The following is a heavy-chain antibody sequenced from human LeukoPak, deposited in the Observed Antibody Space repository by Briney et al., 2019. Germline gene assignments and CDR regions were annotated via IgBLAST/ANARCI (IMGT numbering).Heavy chain of an antibody. D-gene: IGHD3-9*01. Sequence: SETLSLTCTVSGCSISSYYWSWIRQSPGKGLEWIGYIYDSGSTNYNPSLKSRVTISVDTSRSQCSLKLSSVTAADTAVYYCAREDYNILTGSGDNWFDPWGQGTLVTVSS. V-gene: IGHV4-59*01. J-gene: IGHJ5*02. CDR3: AREDYNILTGSGDNWFDP. CDR1: GCSISSYY. CDR2: IYDSGST.